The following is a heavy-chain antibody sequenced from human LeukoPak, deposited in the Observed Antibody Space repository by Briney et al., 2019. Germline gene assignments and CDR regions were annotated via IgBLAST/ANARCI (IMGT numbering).Heavy chain of an antibody. V-gene: IGHV1-2*02. CDR3: ARGRPMVRGVINLDY. Sequence: RASVKVSCKASGYTFTGYYMHWVRQAPGQGLEWMGWINPNSGGTNYAQEFQGRVTMTRDTSISTAYMELSRLRSDDTAVYYCARGRPMVRGVINLDYWGQGILVTVSS. CDR1: GYTFTGYY. J-gene: IGHJ4*02. CDR2: INPNSGGT. D-gene: IGHD3-10*01.